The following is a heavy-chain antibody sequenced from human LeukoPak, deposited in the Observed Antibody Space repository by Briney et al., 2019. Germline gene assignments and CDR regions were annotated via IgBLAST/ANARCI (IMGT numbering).Heavy chain of an antibody. CDR2: ISYDGSIK. V-gene: IGHV3-30*03. CDR1: GFTFSSYG. J-gene: IGHJ6*02. CDR3: ARGGHCSTTSCSNYDGMDV. Sequence: GGSLRLSCAASGFTFSSYGMHWVRQAPGKGLEWVAVISYDGSIKYYADSVKGRFTISRDNSKNTLYLQMNSLRAEDTAVYFCARGGHCSTTSCSNYDGMDVWGQGTTLTVSS. D-gene: IGHD2-2*01.